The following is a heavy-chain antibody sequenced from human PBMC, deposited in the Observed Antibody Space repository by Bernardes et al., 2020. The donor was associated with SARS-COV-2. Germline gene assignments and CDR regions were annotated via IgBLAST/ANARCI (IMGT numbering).Heavy chain of an antibody. CDR2: ISFDGSNQ. CDR3: ARDWDYGESGYYYGVDV. V-gene: IGHV3-30-3*01. J-gene: IGHJ6*02. D-gene: IGHD4-17*01. Sequence: GGSLRLSCAASGFSFNTYAMRWVRQTPGKGLDWVALISFDGSNQYYGDSIKGRFTISRDNSKNTLYLQMNSLRPEDTAVYYCARDWDYGESGYYYGVDVWGQGTTVTVSS. CDR1: GFSFNTYA.